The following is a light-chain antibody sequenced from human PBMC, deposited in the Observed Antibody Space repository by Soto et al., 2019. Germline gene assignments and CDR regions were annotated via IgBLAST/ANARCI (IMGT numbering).Light chain of an antibody. CDR1: NSDIVTYIY. J-gene: IGLJ2*01. CDR2: DVS. V-gene: IGLV2-14*01. CDR3: SSYTASRTK. Sequence: QSALTQPASVSGSPGQSITISCTGTNSDIVTYIYVSWYQQHPGKAPKLLIYDVSNRPSGVSNRFSGSKSGNTASLTISGLQAEDEADYYCSSYTASRTKFGGGTKLTVL.